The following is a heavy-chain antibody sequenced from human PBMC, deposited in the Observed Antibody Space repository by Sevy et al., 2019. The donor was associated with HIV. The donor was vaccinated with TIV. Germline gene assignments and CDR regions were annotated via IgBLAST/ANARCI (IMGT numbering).Heavy chain of an antibody. D-gene: IGHD2-21*01. CDR2: FFHSGTT. Sequence: SETLSLTCLDSDASITTNYWSWIRQAPGKGLEWIGYFFHSGTTNYNRSLKSRVTISGDTSKNEFSLRLTSVTAADTAVYYCARSRAYPRDSDDGFANWGQGTMVTVSS. J-gene: IGHJ3*02. V-gene: IGHV4-59*01. CDR1: DASITTNY. CDR3: ARSRAYPRDSDDGFAN.